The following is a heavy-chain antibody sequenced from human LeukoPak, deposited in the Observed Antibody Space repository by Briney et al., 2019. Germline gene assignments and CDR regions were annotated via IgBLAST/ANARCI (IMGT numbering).Heavy chain of an antibody. J-gene: IGHJ3*02. CDR3: ARGAFNYYDTIGYSNDAFDM. CDR1: GGSISSGGHY. Sequence: PSQTLSLTCTVSGGSISSGGHYWSWIRQHPGKGLEWIAYISYSGSTYYNPSLKSRIIISVDTSKNRFSLKLSSVTAADTAVYFCARGAFNYYDTIGYSNDAFDMWGQGTMVTVSS. V-gene: IGHV4-31*03. CDR2: ISYSGST. D-gene: IGHD3-22*01.